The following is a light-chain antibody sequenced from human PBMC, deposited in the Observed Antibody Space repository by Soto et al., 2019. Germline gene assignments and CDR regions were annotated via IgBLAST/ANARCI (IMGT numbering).Light chain of an antibody. J-gene: IGLJ2*01. Sequence: QSALTQPPSASGSPGQSVTISCTGTSNDIGGYNSVSWYQQHPGKAPKLMISDVSKRPSGVPDRFSGSKSGNTASLTVSGLQAYDEADYYCSSYAGTNTVVFGGGTKLTVL. CDR2: DVS. CDR3: SSYAGTNTVV. V-gene: IGLV2-8*01. CDR1: SNDIGGYNS.